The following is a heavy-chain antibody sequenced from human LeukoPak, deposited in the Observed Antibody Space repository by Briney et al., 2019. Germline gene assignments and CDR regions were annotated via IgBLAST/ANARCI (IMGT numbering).Heavy chain of an antibody. CDR3: ARARQQLAPPYFDY. Sequence: GGSLRLSCAASGFPFSSYSMHWVRQAPGKGQAWLAVISYDGSNKCYADSVKGRFTISRDNSKNTLYLQMNSLRAEDTAVYYCARARQQLAPPYFDYWGQGTLVTVSS. J-gene: IGHJ4*02. V-gene: IGHV3-30-3*01. CDR2: ISYDGSNK. CDR1: GFPFSSYS. D-gene: IGHD6-13*01.